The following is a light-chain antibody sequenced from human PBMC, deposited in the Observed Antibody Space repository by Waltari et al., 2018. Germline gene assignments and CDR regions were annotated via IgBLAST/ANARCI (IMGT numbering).Light chain of an antibody. CDR3: ATWDYSLSAGV. J-gene: IGLJ2*01. CDR2: DNN. CDR1: SPNIGDNY. V-gene: IGLV1-51*01. Sequence: QSVLTQPPSVSAAPGQKVTISCSGSSPNIGDNYVSWYQQFPGSAPKLLIYDNNKRPSGIPDRFSGSKSGTSATLGITGLQTGDEADYYCATWDYSLSAGVFGGGTKLTVL.